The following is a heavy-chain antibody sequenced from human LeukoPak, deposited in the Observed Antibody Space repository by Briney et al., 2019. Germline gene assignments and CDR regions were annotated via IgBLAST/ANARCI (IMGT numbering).Heavy chain of an antibody. D-gene: IGHD5-24*01. CDR1: GGSISSGSHY. CDR2: IYDSGST. V-gene: IGHV4-61*01. Sequence: PSEILSLTCTVSGGSISSGSHYWNWIRQSPEKGLEWIGYIYDSGSTNYNPSHKSRVTMSVDTSKNQFSLKLSSVTAADTAVYYCARDEMDAFDIWGQGTMVTVSS. J-gene: IGHJ3*02. CDR3: ARDEMDAFDI.